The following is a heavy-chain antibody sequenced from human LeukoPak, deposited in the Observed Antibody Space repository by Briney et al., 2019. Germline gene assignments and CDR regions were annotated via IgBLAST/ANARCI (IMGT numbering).Heavy chain of an antibody. Sequence: GGSLRLSCAASGFTFTTYWMHWVRQAPGKGPEWVAYIKQDGSEKDYVDSVKGRFTISRDNAKNSLYLQMNSLRGEDTAVYYCARHGGAFDIWGQGTLVTVSS. V-gene: IGHV3-7*01. CDR1: GFTFTTYW. CDR3: ARHGGAFDI. D-gene: IGHD3-10*01. J-gene: IGHJ3*02. CDR2: IKQDGSEK.